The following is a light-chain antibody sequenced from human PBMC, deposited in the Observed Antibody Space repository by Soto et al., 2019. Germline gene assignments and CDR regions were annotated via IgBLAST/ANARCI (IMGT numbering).Light chain of an antibody. CDR3: LQHNSYPRT. Sequence: DIQMTQSPSSLAASVGDRVTITCRASQGIRNDLAWDQQKPGKDPERLIYAASSLQSGVPSRLSGSGSGTEFTLTISSLQPEDFATYDCLQHNSYPRTFGQGTNVEIK. CDR1: QGIRND. V-gene: IGKV1-17*01. J-gene: IGKJ1*01. CDR2: AAS.